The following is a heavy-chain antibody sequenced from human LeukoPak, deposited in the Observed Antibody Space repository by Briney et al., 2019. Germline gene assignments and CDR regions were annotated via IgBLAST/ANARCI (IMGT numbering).Heavy chain of an antibody. CDR1: GYTFTVYY. J-gene: IGHJ4*02. D-gene: IGHD2-2*01. Sequence: ASVSVSYKASGYTFTVYYMHWVRQAPGQGREWMGWINPNSGGTNYAQKFQGRVTMPRHTSISTAYMELSRLRSDDTAVYYCARARCSSTSCSFAVDYWGQGTLVTVSS. CDR3: ARARCSSTSCSFAVDY. CDR2: INPNSGGT. V-gene: IGHV1-2*02.